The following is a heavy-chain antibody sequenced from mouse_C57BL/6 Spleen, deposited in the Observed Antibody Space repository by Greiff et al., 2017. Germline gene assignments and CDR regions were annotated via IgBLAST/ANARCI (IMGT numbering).Heavy chain of an antibody. CDR2: INPNYGTT. D-gene: IGHD2-10*02. Sequence: VQLQQSGPELVQPGASVKISCKASGYSFTDYNMNWVKQSNGKSLEWIGVINPNYGTTSYHQKFKGQATLTVDQSSSTDYMQLNSLTTEDSAVYYYARGYGNYVWFADWGQGTLVTVSA. CDR1: GYSFTDYN. J-gene: IGHJ3*01. CDR3: ARGYGNYVWFAD. V-gene: IGHV1-39*01.